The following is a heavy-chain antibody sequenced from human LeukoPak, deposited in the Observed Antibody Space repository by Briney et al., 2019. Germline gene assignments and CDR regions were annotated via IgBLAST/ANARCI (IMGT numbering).Heavy chain of an antibody. V-gene: IGHV3-48*04. D-gene: IGHD3-10*01. Sequence: GGSLRLSCAASRFTFSNYGVNWVRQAPGKGLEWVSYINSRSSTIYYADSVKGRFTISRDTAMNTLYLQMNSLRVEDTADYYCTRGRGSYGWFDPWGQGTQVTVSS. J-gene: IGHJ5*02. CDR2: INSRSSTI. CDR3: TRGRGSYGWFDP. CDR1: RFTFSNYG.